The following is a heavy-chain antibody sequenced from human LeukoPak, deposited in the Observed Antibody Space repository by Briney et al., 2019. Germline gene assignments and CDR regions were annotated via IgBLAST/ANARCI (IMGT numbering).Heavy chain of an antibody. CDR1: GFTFSSYG. CDR2: ISYDGSNK. CDR3: AKTAVAGTSVYSDY. D-gene: IGHD6-19*01. Sequence: GRSLRLSCAASGFTFSSYGMHWVRQAPGKGLEWVAVISYDGSNKYYADSVKGRFTISRDNSKNTLYLQMNSLRAEDTAVYYCAKTAVAGTSVYSDYWGQGTLVTVSS. V-gene: IGHV3-30*18. J-gene: IGHJ4*02.